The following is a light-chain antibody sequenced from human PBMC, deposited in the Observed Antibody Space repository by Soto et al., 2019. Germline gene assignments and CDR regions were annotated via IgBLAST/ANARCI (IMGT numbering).Light chain of an antibody. CDR2: DVS. CDR3: NLYTSDKLPFYV. J-gene: IGLJ1*01. CDR1: RSDVGHYDY. Sequence: QSLLTQPASVSGSPGQSITISCTGTRSDVGHYDYVSWYQHHPGKAPKLIIYDVSSRPSGISNRFSGPKSGNTASLVISGLKTEDEADNYCNLYTSDKLPFYVFGTGTKVTVL. V-gene: IGLV2-14*03.